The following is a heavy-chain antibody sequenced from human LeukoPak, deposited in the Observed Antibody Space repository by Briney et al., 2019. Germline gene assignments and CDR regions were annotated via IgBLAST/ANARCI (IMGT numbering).Heavy chain of an antibody. CDR3: ARGGYYGSGSYDY. V-gene: IGHV3-30*03. J-gene: IGHJ4*02. D-gene: IGHD3-10*01. CDR1: GFTFSSYA. Sequence: GGSLRLSCAASGFTFSSYAMHWVRQAPGKGLEWVALISYDGSNKYYADSVKGRFTISRDNAKNSLYLQMNSLRAEDTAVYYCARGGYYGSGSYDYWGQGTLVTVSS. CDR2: ISYDGSNK.